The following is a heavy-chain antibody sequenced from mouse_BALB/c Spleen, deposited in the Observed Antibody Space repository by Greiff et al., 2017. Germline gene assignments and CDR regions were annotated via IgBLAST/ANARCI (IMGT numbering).Heavy chain of an antibody. Sequence: EVKLMESGPGLVKPSQSLSLTCTVTGYSITSDYAWNWIRQFPGNKLEWMGYISYSGSTSYNPSLKSRISITRDTSKNQFFLQLNSVTTEDTATYYCARGDYYGNYWGQGTTLTVSS. CDR1: GYSITSDYA. CDR3: ARGDYYGNY. J-gene: IGHJ2*01. V-gene: IGHV3-2*02. D-gene: IGHD1-1*01. CDR2: ISYSGST.